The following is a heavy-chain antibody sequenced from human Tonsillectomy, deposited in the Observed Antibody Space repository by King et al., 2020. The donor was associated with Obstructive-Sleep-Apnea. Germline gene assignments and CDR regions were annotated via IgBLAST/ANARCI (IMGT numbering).Heavy chain of an antibody. D-gene: IGHD6-19*01. CDR1: GGSISSSSYY. Sequence: LQLQESGPGLVKPSETLSLTCTVSGGSISSSSYYWGWIRQPPGKGLEWIGSIYYSGSTYYNPSLKSRVTISVDTSKNQFSLKLSSVTAADTAVYYCARNIYSSGWYERGFYYYGMDVWGQGTTVTVSS. CDR3: ARNIYSSGWYERGFYYYGMDV. V-gene: IGHV4-39*01. J-gene: IGHJ6*02. CDR2: IYYSGST.